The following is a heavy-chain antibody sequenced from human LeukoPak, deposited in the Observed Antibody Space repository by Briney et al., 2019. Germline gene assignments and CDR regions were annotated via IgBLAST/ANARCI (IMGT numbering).Heavy chain of an antibody. CDR2: SSVNNVNK. D-gene: IGHD2-8*01. CDR1: GYTFSSYG. CDR3: ARGDSYCTNGVCPFDY. J-gene: IGHJ4*02. Sequence: GASVKVSCQASGYTFSSYGINWLRQAPGHGPEWMGRSSVNNVNKNYVEKFQGRVTMTTDTSTSTAYMELSSLRSEDTAVYYCARGDSYCTNGVCPFDYWGQGTLVTVSS. V-gene: IGHV1-18*01.